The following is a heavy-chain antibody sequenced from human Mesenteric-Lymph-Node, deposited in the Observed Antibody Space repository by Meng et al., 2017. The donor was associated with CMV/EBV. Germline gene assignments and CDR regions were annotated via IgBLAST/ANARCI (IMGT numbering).Heavy chain of an antibody. V-gene: IGHV3-49*04. CDR1: GFTFGDYA. CDR2: IRSKAYGGTT. Sequence: GGSLRLSCTASGFTFGDYAMSWVRQAPGKGLEWVGFIRSKAYGGTTEYAASVKGRFTISRDDSKSIAYLQMNSLRTDDSALYYCARKNFCDHWGQGTLVTVSS. J-gene: IGHJ4*02. CDR3: ARKNFCDH.